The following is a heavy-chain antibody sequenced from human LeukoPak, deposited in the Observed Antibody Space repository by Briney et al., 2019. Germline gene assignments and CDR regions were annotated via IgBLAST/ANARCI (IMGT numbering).Heavy chain of an antibody. D-gene: IGHD5-12*01. Sequence: SETLSLTCTVSGGSISSYYWSWIRQPPGKGLEWIGSIYYSGSTNYNPSLKSRVTISVDTPKKQFSLEVTSVIAADTAVYYCARKYSGYDYGQNAFDIWGQGTMVTVSS. V-gene: IGHV4-59*01. CDR2: IYYSGST. CDR3: ARKYSGYDYGQNAFDI. J-gene: IGHJ3*02. CDR1: GGSISSYY.